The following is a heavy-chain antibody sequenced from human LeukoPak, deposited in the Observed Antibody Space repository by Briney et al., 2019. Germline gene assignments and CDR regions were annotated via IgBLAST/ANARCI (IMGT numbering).Heavy chain of an antibody. V-gene: IGHV3-30*02. D-gene: IGHD3-16*02. CDR3: ASPERVWGSYPRN. Sequence: GGSLRLSCAASGFTFDDYTMHWVRQAPGKGLEWVAFIRIDGTNKNYADSVKGRFTISRDNSRNTLFLQMNSLRAEDTAVYYCASPERVWGSYPRNWGQGTLVTVSS. CDR1: GFTFDDYT. CDR2: IRIDGTNK. J-gene: IGHJ4*02.